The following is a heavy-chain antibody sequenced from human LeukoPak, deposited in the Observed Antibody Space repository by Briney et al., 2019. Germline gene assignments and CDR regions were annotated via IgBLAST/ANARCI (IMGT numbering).Heavy chain of an antibody. V-gene: IGHV4-59*01. CDR3: ARIHGDYNDP. CDR2: IYYSGST. CDR1: GGSISSYY. D-gene: IGHD4-17*01. J-gene: IGHJ5*02. Sequence: SETLSLTCTASGGSISSYYWSWIRQPPGKGLEWIGYIYYSGSTNYNPSLKSRVTISVDTSKNQFSLKLSSVTAADTAVYYCARIHGDYNDPWGQGTLVTVSS.